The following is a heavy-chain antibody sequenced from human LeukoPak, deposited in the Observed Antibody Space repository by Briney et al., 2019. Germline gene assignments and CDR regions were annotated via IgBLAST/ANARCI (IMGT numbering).Heavy chain of an antibody. J-gene: IGHJ6*03. CDR3: ARDGTPGIPHYYYMDV. CDR2: ISAYNGNT. V-gene: IGHV1-18*01. CDR1: GYTFTSYG. D-gene: IGHD3-10*01. Sequence: ASVKVSCKASGYTFTSYGISWVRQAPGQGLEWMGWISAYNGNTNYARKLQGRVTMTTDTSTSTAYMELRSLRSDDTAVYYCARDGTPGIPHYYYMDVWGKGTTVTVSS.